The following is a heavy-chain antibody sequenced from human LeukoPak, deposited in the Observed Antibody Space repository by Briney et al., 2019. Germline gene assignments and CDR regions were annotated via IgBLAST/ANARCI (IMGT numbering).Heavy chain of an antibody. J-gene: IGHJ5*02. V-gene: IGHV4-34*01. CDR3: ARIASAYCDGGSCYLLGDRFDP. CDR2: IDHNGKS. CDR1: GGSFSGYY. Sequence: SETLSLTCAVYGGSFSGYYWGWIRQPPGKGLEWIGDIDHNGKSNFNPSLKSRVSISLDTSKNQSSLKLNSVAAADSATYYCARIASAYCDGGSCYLLGDRFDPWGQGTLVTVSS. D-gene: IGHD2-21*01.